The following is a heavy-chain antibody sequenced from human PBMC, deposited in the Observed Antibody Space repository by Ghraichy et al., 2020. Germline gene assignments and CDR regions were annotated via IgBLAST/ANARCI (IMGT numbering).Heavy chain of an antibody. CDR1: GFTFSSYA. CDR2: ISGSGGST. V-gene: IGHV3-23*01. Sequence: GGSLRLSCAASGFTFSSYAMSWVRQAPGKGLEWVSAISGSGGSTYYADSVKGRFTISRDNSKNTLYLQMNSLRAEDTAVYYCAKVKGPRRGIAERAPGDDAFDIWGQGTMVTVSS. D-gene: IGHD6-13*01. CDR3: AKVKGPRRGIAERAPGDDAFDI. J-gene: IGHJ3*02.